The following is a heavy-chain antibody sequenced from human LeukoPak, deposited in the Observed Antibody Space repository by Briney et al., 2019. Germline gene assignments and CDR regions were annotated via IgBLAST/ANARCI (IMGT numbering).Heavy chain of an antibody. CDR2: IIPIFGTA. J-gene: IGHJ4*02. CDR1: GYTFTGYY. V-gene: IGHV1-69*13. CDR3: ARAPHYDSSGYYYY. D-gene: IGHD3-22*01. Sequence: ASVKVSCKASGYTFTGYYMHWVRQAPGQGLEWMGGIIPIFGTANYAQKFQGRVTITADESTSTAYMELSSLRSEDTAVYYCARAPHYDSSGYYYYWGQGTPVTVSS.